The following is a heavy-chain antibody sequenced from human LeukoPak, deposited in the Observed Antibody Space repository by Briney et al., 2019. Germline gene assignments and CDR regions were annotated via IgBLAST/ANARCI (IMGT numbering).Heavy chain of an antibody. J-gene: IGHJ6*02. CDR1: GFTFSSYA. Sequence: GGSLRLSCAASGFTFSSYAMSWVRQAPGKGLEWVSAISGSGGSTYYADSVKGRFTISRDNSKNTLYLQMNSLRAEDTAVYYCAKVIHSSSWYQHIYYYYGMDVWGQGTTVTVSS. CDR2: ISGSGGST. D-gene: IGHD6-13*01. CDR3: AKVIHSSSWYQHIYYYYGMDV. V-gene: IGHV3-23*01.